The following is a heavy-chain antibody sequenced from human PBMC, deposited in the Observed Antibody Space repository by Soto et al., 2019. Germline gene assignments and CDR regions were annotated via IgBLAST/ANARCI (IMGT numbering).Heavy chain of an antibody. D-gene: IGHD3-10*01. CDR3: ARGGAMVRGVIDGGYFDY. CDR1: GGSISSGDYY. J-gene: IGHJ4*02. CDR2: IYYSGST. Sequence: SETLSLTCTVSGGSISSGDYYWSWIRQPPGKGLEWIGYIYYSGSTYYNPSLKSRVTISVDTSTHQFSLKLSSVTAADTAVYYCARGGAMVRGVIDGGYFDYWGQGTLVTVSS. V-gene: IGHV4-30-4*01.